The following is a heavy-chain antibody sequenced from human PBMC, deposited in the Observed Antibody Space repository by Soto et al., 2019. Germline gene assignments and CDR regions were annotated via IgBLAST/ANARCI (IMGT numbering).Heavy chain of an antibody. V-gene: IGHV3-23*01. D-gene: IGHD6-19*01. CDR1: GFTFNNYA. CDR2: ISGGSATT. CDR3: EKGTRGGAGTGNWFDH. J-gene: IGHJ5*02. Sequence: EVQLLESGGALVQPGGSLRLSCVASGFTFNNYAMNWVRQAPGKGLEWVSAISGGSATTFYADSVKGRFTISRDNSNNTLYLQMNSLRGDDTAVDHCEKGTRGGAGTGNWFDHWGQGTLVTVSS.